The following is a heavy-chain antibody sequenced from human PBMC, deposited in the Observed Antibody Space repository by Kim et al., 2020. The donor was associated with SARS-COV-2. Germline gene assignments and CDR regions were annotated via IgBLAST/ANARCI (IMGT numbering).Heavy chain of an antibody. CDR2: IYYSGST. V-gene: IGHV4-59*08. D-gene: IGHD2-21*02. CDR1: RGSMSRYY. Sequence: SETLSLTCTVSRGSMSRYYWSWIRQPPGRGLEWIGFIYYSGSTNYNPSLKSRVTISVDTSKNKFSLKLNSVTAADTAAYYYAGHGDCGGDCYTFYIWGQG. J-gene: IGHJ3*02. CDR3: AGHGDCGGDCYTFYI.